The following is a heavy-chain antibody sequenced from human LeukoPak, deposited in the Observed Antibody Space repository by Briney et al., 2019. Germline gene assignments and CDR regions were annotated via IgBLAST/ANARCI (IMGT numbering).Heavy chain of an antibody. CDR3: ARDEDVGDCTTTSCGWFDP. CDR1: GYTFTGYY. CDR2: IHPNSGNT. J-gene: IGHJ5*02. V-gene: IGHV1-2*06. D-gene: IGHD2-2*01. Sequence: ASVKVSCKASGYTFTGYYMSWVRQAPGQGLEWMGRIHPNSGNTKYAQKFQGRVTMTRDTSISTAYLELSRLTSDDTAVYYCARDEDVGDCTTTSCGWFDPWGQGTLVTVSS.